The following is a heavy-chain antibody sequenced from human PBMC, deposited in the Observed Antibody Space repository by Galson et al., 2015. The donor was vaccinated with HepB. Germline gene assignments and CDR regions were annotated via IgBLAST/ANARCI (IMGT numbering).Heavy chain of an antibody. V-gene: IGHV3-53*01. Sequence: SLRLSCAASGFTVNSDYMNWVRQAPGKGLEWVSVVYTGGDTYYADSVKGRFIISRDISKNIVYLQMNSLRPEDTAVYYRARDYYDATSGFAFDIWGPGTLVTVSS. D-gene: IGHD3-22*01. CDR1: GFTVNSDY. J-gene: IGHJ3*02. CDR2: VYTGGDT. CDR3: ARDYYDATSGFAFDI.